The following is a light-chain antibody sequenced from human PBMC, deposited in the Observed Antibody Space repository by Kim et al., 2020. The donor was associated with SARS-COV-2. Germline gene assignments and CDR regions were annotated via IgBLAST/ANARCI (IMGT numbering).Light chain of an antibody. CDR2: GAS. CDR1: QNVSSSY. Sequence: EIVLTQSPGTLSLSPGERATLSCRASQNVSSSYLAWYQQKPGQAPRLLIYGASSRATGIPDRFSGSGSGTDFTLTISRLEPEDFAVYYCQQYGSSPRGFGQGTRLEIK. V-gene: IGKV3-20*01. CDR3: QQYGSSPRG. J-gene: IGKJ5*01.